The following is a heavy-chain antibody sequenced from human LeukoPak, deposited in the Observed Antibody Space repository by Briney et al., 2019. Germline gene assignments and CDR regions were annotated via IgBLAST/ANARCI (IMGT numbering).Heavy chain of an antibody. Sequence: PSETLSLTCTVSGGSISSGDYYWSWIRQPPGKGLEWIGYIYYSGSTYYNPSLKSRVTISVDTSKNQFPLKLSSVTAADTAVYYCARADTYYYDSSGYYGIGYFDYWGQGTLVTVSS. CDR1: GGSISSGDYY. CDR2: IYYSGST. J-gene: IGHJ4*02. CDR3: ARADTYYYDSSGYYGIGYFDY. V-gene: IGHV4-30-4*08. D-gene: IGHD3-22*01.